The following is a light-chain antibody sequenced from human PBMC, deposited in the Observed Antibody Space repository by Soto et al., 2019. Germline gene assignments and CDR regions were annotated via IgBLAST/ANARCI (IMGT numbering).Light chain of an antibody. CDR3: QLYASSPRP. CDR1: QSVSSSY. Sequence: EIVFTQSLGTLSLSPGERATLYCRASQSVSSSYLAWYQQKPGQAPRLLIYGASSRATGIPDRFSGSGSGTDFTLTIIILEPEDFAVYCSQLYASSPRPLGEVTKVDIK. CDR2: GAS. J-gene: IGKJ1*01. V-gene: IGKV3-20*01.